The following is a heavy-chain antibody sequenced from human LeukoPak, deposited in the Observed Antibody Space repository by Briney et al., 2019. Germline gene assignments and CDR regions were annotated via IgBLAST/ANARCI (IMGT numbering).Heavy chain of an antibody. Sequence: GGSLRLSCAASGFPFSSYAMNWVRQAPGKGLEWVSIIFGADKNTTYYADSVKGLFTISRDNSKNTLYLQMNRLRAEDTAVYYCAKGTWYCSGGSCYFDYWGQGTLVTVSS. V-gene: IGHV3-23*01. CDR2: IFGADKNTT. CDR1: GFPFSSYA. CDR3: AKGTWYCSGGSCYFDY. J-gene: IGHJ4*02. D-gene: IGHD2-15*01.